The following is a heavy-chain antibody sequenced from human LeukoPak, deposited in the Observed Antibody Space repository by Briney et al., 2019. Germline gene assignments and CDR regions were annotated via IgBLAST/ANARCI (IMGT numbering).Heavy chain of an antibody. CDR1: GNSISSGDNY. J-gene: IGHJ4*02. D-gene: IGHD3-22*01. V-gene: IGHV4-61*02. Sequence: SETLSLTCTVSGNSISSGDNYWSWIRQPAGKGLEWIGRIYTSGSTNCNPSLKSRVTISGDTSKNQFSLRLSSVTAADTAVYYCARASYSYDINGWVPFDYWGQGTLVTVSS. CDR2: IYTSGST. CDR3: ARASYSYDINGWVPFDY.